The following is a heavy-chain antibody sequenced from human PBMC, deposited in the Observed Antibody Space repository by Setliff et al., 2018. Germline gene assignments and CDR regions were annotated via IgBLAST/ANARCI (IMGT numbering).Heavy chain of an antibody. D-gene: IGHD1-1*01. CDR1: GGSISSSSYY. CDR3: ARVVPLGGTDR. J-gene: IGHJ5*02. V-gene: IGHV4-39*07. CDR2: IYYTGNT. Sequence: KSSETLSLTCTVSGGSISSSSYYWGWIRQPPGKGLEWIGTIYYTGNTYYNPSLKSRVTISVDTSKNQFSLNLSSVTAADTAIYYCARVVPLGGTDRWGQGTLVTVSS.